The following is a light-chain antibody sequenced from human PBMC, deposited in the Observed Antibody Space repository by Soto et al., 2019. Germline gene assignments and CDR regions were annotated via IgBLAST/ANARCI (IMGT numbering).Light chain of an antibody. CDR2: WAS. CDR3: HHYYSTPPT. CDR1: QSVLYSSNNKNY. V-gene: IGKV4-1*01. Sequence: DIVMTQSPDSLAVSLGERATINCKSSQSVLYSSNNKNYLAWYQQKPGQPPKLLIYWASTRESGVPDRFSGSLSGTDFTLTISSQQAEDVAVYYCHHYYSTPPTFGQGTKVEIK. J-gene: IGKJ1*01.